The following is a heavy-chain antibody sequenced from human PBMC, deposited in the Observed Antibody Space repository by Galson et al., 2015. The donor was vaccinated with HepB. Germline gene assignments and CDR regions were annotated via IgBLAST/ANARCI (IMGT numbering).Heavy chain of an antibody. V-gene: IGHV3-23*01. D-gene: IGHD1-26*01. CDR2: LSDSGGST. Sequence: SLRLSCTASGFTFSGYAMSWVRQAPGNGLEWVSALSDSGGSTYYADSVKGRFTISRDNSKNTLYLQMNSLRAEDTAVYYCAKYRGATAVTYYFDYWGQGTLVTVSS. J-gene: IGHJ4*02. CDR1: GFTFSGYA. CDR3: AKYRGATAVTYYFDY.